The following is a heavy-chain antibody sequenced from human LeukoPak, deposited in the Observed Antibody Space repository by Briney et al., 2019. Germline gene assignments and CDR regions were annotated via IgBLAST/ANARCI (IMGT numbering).Heavy chain of an antibody. CDR2: IYSGGST. CDR1: GFTVSSNY. V-gene: IGHV3-53*01. Sequence: GGSLRLSCAASGFTVSSNYMSWVRQAPGKGLEWVSVIYSGGSTYYADSVKGRFTISRDNSENTLYLQMNSLRAEDTAVYYCARAPPQLGAFDIWGQGTMVTVSS. CDR3: ARAPPQLGAFDI. D-gene: IGHD6-13*01. J-gene: IGHJ3*02.